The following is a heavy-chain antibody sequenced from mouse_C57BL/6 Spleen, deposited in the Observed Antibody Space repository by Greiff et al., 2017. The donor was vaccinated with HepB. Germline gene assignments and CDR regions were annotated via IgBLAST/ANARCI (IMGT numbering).Heavy chain of an antibody. CDR1: GYTFTDYN. Sequence: EVQLQQSGPELVKPGASVKIPCKASGYTFTDYNMDWVKQSHGKSLEWIGDINPNNGGTIYNQKFKGKATLTVDKSSSTAYMELRSLTSEDTAVYYCAREGDYYGSSYGYFDVWGTGTTVTVSS. D-gene: IGHD1-1*01. V-gene: IGHV1-18*01. J-gene: IGHJ1*03. CDR2: INPNNGGT. CDR3: AREGDYYGSSYGYFDV.